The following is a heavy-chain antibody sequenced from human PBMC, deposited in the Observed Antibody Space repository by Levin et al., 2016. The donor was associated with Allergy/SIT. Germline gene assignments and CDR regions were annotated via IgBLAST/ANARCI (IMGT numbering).Heavy chain of an antibody. CDR2: IKQDGSEK. CDR3: ARALGGSGRYYFDY. D-gene: IGHD3-10*01. Sequence: GESLKISCAASGFTFSSYWMSWVRQAPGKGLEWVANIKQDGSEKYYVDSVKGRFTISRDNAKNSLYLQMNSLRAEDTAVYYCARALGGSGRYYFDYWGQGTLVTVSS. J-gene: IGHJ4*02. V-gene: IGHV3-7*01. CDR1: GFTFSSYW.